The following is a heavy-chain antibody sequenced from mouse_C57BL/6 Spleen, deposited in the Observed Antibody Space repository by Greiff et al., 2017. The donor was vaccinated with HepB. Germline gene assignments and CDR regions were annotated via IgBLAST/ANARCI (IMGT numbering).Heavy chain of an antibody. Sequence: VQLQQSGPGLVQPSQSLSITCTVSGFSLTSYGVHWVRQSPGKGLEWLGVIWRGGSTDYNAAFMSRLSITKDNSKSQVFFKMNSLQADDTAIYYCAKGAPNWDGYYFDYWGQGTTLTVSS. V-gene: IGHV2-5*01. CDR3: AKGAPNWDGYYFDY. CDR2: IWRGGST. D-gene: IGHD4-1*01. J-gene: IGHJ2*01. CDR1: GFSLTSYG.